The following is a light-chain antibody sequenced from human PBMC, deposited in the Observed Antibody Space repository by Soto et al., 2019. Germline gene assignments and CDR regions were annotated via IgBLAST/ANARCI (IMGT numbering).Light chain of an antibody. V-gene: IGLV4-60*02. CDR1: SGHSSYI. CDR3: ETWDSNTRV. CDR2: LEGSGSY. J-gene: IGLJ2*01. Sequence: QPVLTLSSSASASLGSSVKLTCTLSSGHSSYIIAWHHQQPGKAPRYLMKLEGSGSYNKGSGVPDRFSGSSSGADRYLTISNLQFEDEANYYCETWDSNTRVFGGGTKLTVL.